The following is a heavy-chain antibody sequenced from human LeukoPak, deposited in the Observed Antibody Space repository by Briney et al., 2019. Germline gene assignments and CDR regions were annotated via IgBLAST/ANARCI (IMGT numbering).Heavy chain of an antibody. CDR3: ASYYGDSGSLDY. D-gene: IGHD4-17*01. V-gene: IGHV4-30-2*01. Sequence: SQTLSLTCAVSGGSISSGGYSWSWIRQPPGKGLEWIGYIYHSGSTYYNPSLKSRVTISVDRSKNQFSLKLSSVTAADTAVYYCASYYGDSGSLDYWAREPWSPSPQ. CDR1: GGSISSGGYS. CDR2: IYHSGST. J-gene: IGHJ4*02.